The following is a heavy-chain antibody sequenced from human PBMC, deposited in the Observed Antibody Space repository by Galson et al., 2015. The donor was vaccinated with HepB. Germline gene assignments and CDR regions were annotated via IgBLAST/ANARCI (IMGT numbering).Heavy chain of an antibody. CDR1: GYTLTELS. J-gene: IGHJ4*02. V-gene: IGHV1-24*01. Sequence: SVKVSCKVSGYTLTELSMHWVRQAPGKRLEWMGGFDPEDGETIYAQKFQGRVTMTEDTSTDTAYMELSSLRSEDTAVYYCATSPPYYDILIGFGYWDQGTLVTVSS. CDR2: FDPEDGET. D-gene: IGHD3-9*01. CDR3: ATSPPYYDILIGFGY.